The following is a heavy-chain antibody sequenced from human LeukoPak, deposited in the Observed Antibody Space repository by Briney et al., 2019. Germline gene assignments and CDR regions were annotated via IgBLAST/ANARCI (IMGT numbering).Heavy chain of an antibody. CDR2: ISGSGGTT. CDR1: GFTLSNYG. Sequence: PGGSLRLSCAASGFTLSNYGMAWVRQPPGKGLEWVSAISGSGGTTYYADSVKGRFTISRDNSKNTLYLQMNSLRAEDTAVYYCAKSTGSSGWYYFDYWGQGTLVTVSS. V-gene: IGHV3-23*01. J-gene: IGHJ4*02. CDR3: AKSTGSSGWYYFDY. D-gene: IGHD6-19*01.